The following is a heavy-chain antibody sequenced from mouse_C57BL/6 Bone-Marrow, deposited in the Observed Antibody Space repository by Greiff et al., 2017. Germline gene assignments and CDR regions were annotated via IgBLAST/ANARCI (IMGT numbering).Heavy chain of an antibody. CDR1: GFNIKDDY. J-gene: IGHJ2*01. D-gene: IGHD2-3*01. CDR3: SSFDGNYFDF. Sequence: VQLQQSGAELVRPGASVKLSCTASGFNIKDDYIHWVKQRHEQGLEWIGWIDPEIGDTEYASKVQGKATITSDTSSKTAYLQLSSLTSEDTAVYYCSSFDGNYFDFWGQGTPLTVAS. V-gene: IGHV14-4*01. CDR2: IDPEIGDT.